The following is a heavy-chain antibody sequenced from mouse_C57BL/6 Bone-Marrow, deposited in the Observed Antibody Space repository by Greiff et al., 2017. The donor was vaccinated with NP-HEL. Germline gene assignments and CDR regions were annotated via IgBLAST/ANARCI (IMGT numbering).Heavy chain of an antibody. J-gene: IGHJ3*01. CDR1: GFTFSSYT. V-gene: IGHV5-9*01. D-gene: IGHD1-1*02. CDR3: ARHKGWYRFAY. Sequence: DVKLVESGGGLVKPGGSLKLSCAASGFTFSSYTMSWVRQTPEKRLEWVATISGGGGNTYYPDSVKGRLTISRDNAKNTLYLQMSSLRSEDTALYYCARHKGWYRFAYWGQGTLVTVSA. CDR2: ISGGGGNT.